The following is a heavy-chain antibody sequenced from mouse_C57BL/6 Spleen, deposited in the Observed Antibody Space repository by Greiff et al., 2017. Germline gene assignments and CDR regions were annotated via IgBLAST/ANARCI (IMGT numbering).Heavy chain of an antibody. CDR2: IDPSDSYT. V-gene: IGHV1-50*01. D-gene: IGHD1-1*01. CDR3: AGGSSSFAY. CDR1: GYTFTSYW. Sequence: QVQLQQPGAELVKPGASVKLSCKASGYTFTSYWMQCVKQRPGQGLEWIGEIDPSDSYTNYNQKFKGKATLTVDTSSSTAYMQLSSLTSDGSAVYYSAGGSSSFAYWGQGTLVTVSA. J-gene: IGHJ3*01.